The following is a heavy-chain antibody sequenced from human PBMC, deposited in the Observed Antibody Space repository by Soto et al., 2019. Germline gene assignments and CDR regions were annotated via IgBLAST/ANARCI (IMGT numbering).Heavy chain of an antibody. CDR2: ISGSGGST. CDR3: AKLRLLRYFDLGYFQH. D-gene: IGHD3-9*01. J-gene: IGHJ1*01. Sequence: EVQLLESGGGLVQPGGSLRLSCAASGFTFSSYAMSWVRQAPGKGLEWVSAISGSGGSTYYADSVKGRFTISRDNSKNTLYLQMHSLRAEDTAVYYCAKLRLLRYFDLGYFQHWGQGTLVTVSS. V-gene: IGHV3-23*01. CDR1: GFTFSSYA.